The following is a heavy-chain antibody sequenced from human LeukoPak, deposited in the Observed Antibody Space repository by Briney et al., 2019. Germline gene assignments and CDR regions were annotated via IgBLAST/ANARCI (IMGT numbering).Heavy chain of an antibody. Sequence: PSETLSLTCTVSGASINNNFWTWIRRPPGKGLEWIGYIYSSGSAKYNPSLKSRVIISGDTSKNQISLNLTSVTAADTAVYFCARHRDYYDTWGHGTLVTVSS. V-gene: IGHV4-59*08. D-gene: IGHD3-22*01. CDR1: GASINNNF. CDR2: IYSSGSA. J-gene: IGHJ4*01. CDR3: ARHRDYYDT.